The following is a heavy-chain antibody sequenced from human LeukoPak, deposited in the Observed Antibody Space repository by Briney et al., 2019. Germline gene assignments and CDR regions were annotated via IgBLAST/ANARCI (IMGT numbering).Heavy chain of an antibody. CDR2: IYSGGST. D-gene: IGHD4-17*01. V-gene: IGHV3-66*01. CDR3: ARDRGIYGDYYYYGMDV. Sequence: GSLRLSCAASGFTVSSNYMSWVRQAPGKGLEWVSVIYSGGSTYYADSVKGRFTISRDNSKNTLYLQMNSLRAEDTAVYHCARDRGIYGDYYYYGMDVWGQGTTVTVSS. CDR1: GFTVSSNY. J-gene: IGHJ6*02.